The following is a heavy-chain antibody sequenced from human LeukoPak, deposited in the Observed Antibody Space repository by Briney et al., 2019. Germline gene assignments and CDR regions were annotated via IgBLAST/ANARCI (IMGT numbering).Heavy chain of an antibody. D-gene: IGHD3-9*01. Sequence: SQTLSLTCTVSGGSISSGGYYWSWLRQHPGRGLEWIGYIYYSGSTYYNPSLKSRVTISVDTSKNQFSLKLSSVTAADTAVYYCARVLDILTGPNPINWFDPWGQGTLVTVSS. CDR1: GGSISSGGYY. CDR2: IYYSGST. CDR3: ARVLDILTGPNPINWFDP. V-gene: IGHV4-31*03. J-gene: IGHJ5*02.